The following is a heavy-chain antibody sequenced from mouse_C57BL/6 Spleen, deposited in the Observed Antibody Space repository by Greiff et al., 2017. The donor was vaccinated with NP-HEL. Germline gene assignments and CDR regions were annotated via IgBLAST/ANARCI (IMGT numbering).Heavy chain of an antibody. V-gene: IGHV1-55*01. D-gene: IGHD2-4*01. CDR1: GYTFTSYW. J-gene: IGHJ4*01. CDR3: ARFYDYDVGAMDY. Sequence: QVQLQQPGAELVKPGASVKMSCKASGYTFTSYWITWVKQRPGQGLEWIGDIYPGSGSTNYNEKFKSKATLTVDTSSSTAYMQLSSLTSEDSAVYYCARFYDYDVGAMDYWGQGTSVTVSS. CDR2: IYPGSGST.